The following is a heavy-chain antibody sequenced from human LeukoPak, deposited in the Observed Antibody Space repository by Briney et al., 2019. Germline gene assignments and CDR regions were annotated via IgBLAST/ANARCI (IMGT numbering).Heavy chain of an antibody. D-gene: IGHD5-24*01. CDR3: ARPSPPGDGYNPCDY. Sequence: PGGSLRLSCEASGFNFHNFAMHWVRQAPGKGLEWVAVISNDERNKYYSDSVKGRFTISRDNSKSTAYLQMNSLRPEDTAVYYCARPSPPGDGYNPCDYWGPGALVIVSS. V-gene: IGHV3-30*04. J-gene: IGHJ4*02. CDR2: ISNDERNK. CDR1: GFNFHNFA.